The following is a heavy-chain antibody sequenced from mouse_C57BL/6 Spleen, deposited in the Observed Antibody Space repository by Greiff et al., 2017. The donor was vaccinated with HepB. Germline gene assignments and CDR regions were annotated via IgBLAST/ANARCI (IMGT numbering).Heavy chain of an antibody. V-gene: IGHV14-4*01. CDR2: IDPENGDT. Sequence: DVKLVESGAELVRPGASVKLSCTASGFNIKDDYMHWVKQRPEQGLEWIGWIDPENGDTEYASKFQGKATITADTSSNTAYLQLSSLTSEDTAVYYCTPYDYFAYWGQGTLVTVSA. CDR1: GFNIKDDY. CDR3: TPYDYFAY. J-gene: IGHJ3*01. D-gene: IGHD2-4*01.